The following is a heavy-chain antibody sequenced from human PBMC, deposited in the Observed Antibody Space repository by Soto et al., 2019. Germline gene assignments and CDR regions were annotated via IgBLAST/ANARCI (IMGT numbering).Heavy chain of an antibody. D-gene: IGHD5-12*01. J-gene: IGHJ4*02. CDR1: GFTFSSYA. CDR3: VKDQGGYSGYVFDY. V-gene: IGHV3-64D*06. Sequence: EVQLVESGGGLVQPGGSLRLSCSASGFTFSSYAMHWVRQAPGKGLEYVSAISSNGGSTYYADSVKGRFTISRDNSKITLYLQMSSLRAEDTAVYYCVKDQGGYSGYVFDYWGQGTLVTVSS. CDR2: ISSNGGST.